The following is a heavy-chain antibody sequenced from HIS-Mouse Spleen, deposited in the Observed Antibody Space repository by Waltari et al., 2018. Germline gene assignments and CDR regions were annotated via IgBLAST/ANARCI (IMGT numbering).Heavy chain of an antibody. CDR3: ARGRSPATVTIGYYFDY. V-gene: IGHV4-34*01. D-gene: IGHD4-17*01. Sequence: QVQLQQWGAGLLKPSETLSLTCAVYGGSCSVYYWSWIRQPPGKGLEWIGEINHSGSTNYNPSLKSRVTISVDTSKNQFSLKLSSVTAADTAVYYCARGRSPATVTIGYYFDYWGQGTLVTVSS. CDR2: INHSGST. J-gene: IGHJ4*02. CDR1: GGSCSVYY.